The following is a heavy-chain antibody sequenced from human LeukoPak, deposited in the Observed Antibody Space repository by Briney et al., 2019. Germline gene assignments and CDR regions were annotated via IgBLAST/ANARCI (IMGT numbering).Heavy chain of an antibody. CDR3: ARQRLWFRNDAFDI. V-gene: IGHV4-34*01. J-gene: IGHJ3*02. CDR2: INHSGST. Sequence: SETLSLTCAVYGGSSSGYYWSWIRQPPGKGLEWIGEINHSGSTNYNPSLKSRVTISVDTSKNQFSLKLSSVTAADTAVYYCARQRLWFRNDAFDIWGQGTMVTVSS. D-gene: IGHD5-18*01. CDR1: GGSSSGYY.